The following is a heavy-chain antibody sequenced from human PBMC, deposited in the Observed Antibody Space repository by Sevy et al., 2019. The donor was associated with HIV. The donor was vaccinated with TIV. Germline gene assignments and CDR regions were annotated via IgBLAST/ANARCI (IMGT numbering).Heavy chain of an antibody. CDR1: GYTLTELS. CDR3: ATAPGRVTYFDAFDI. D-gene: IGHD1-26*01. Sequence: ASVKVSCKVSGYTLTELSMHWVRQAPGKGLEWMGGFDPEDGETIYAQKFQGRVTMTEDTSTDTAYMELSSLRSEDTAVYYCATAPGRVTYFDAFDIRGQGTMVTVSS. CDR2: FDPEDGET. J-gene: IGHJ3*02. V-gene: IGHV1-24*01.